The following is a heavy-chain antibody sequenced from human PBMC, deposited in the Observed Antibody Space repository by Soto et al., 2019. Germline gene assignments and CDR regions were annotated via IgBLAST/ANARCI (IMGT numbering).Heavy chain of an antibody. CDR2: IVVGSGNT. CDR3: AADKGHSSGWYFYYYGMDV. D-gene: IGHD6-19*01. CDR1: GFTFTSSA. V-gene: IGHV1-58*01. Sequence: SVKVSCKASGFTFTSSAVQWVRQARGQRLEWIGWIVVGSGNTNYAQKFQERVTITRDMSTSTAYMELSSLRSEDTAVYYCAADKGHSSGWYFYYYGMDVWGQGTTVTV. J-gene: IGHJ6*02.